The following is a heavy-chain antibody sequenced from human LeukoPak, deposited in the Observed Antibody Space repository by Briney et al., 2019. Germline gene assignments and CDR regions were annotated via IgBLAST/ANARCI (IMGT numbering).Heavy chain of an antibody. V-gene: IGHV1-2*02. J-gene: IGHJ4*02. Sequence: GASVKVSCEASGYTFTDYSIHWVRQAPGQGLEWMGWINPNSGGTSYVQKFQGRITMTRDTSINTAYMELSRLRSDDTAVFYCARNTYYFDNSAGTFDFWGQGTLVTVSS. CDR2: INPNSGGT. CDR1: GYTFTDYS. D-gene: IGHD3-22*01. CDR3: ARNTYYFDNSAGTFDF.